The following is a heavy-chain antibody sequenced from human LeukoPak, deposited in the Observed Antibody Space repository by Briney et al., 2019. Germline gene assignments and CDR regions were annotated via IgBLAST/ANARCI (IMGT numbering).Heavy chain of an antibody. J-gene: IGHJ4*02. CDR3: ARANSGYGDY. Sequence: PGGSLRLSCAASGFTVSSNYMTWVRQAPGKGLEWVSVIYSDGSTYYADSMKGRFTISRDDSKNTLYLQMNSLRAEDTAVYYCARANSGYGDYWGQGTLVTVSS. CDR2: IYSDGST. CDR1: GFTVSSNY. D-gene: IGHD5-12*01. V-gene: IGHV3-53*01.